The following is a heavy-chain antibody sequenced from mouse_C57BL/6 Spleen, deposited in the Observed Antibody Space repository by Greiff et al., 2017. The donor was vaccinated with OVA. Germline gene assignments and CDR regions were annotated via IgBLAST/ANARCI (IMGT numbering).Heavy chain of an antibody. J-gene: IGHJ2*01. V-gene: IGHV1-55*01. Sequence: QVQLQQPGAELVKPGASVKMSCKASGYTFTSYWITWLMLRPGQGLEWIGDIFPGSGSTNYNEKFKSKATLTVDTSSSTAYMQLSSLTSEDSAVYYCARAGIYDGPFDDWGQGTALTVSS. CDR1: GYTFTSYW. D-gene: IGHD2-3*01. CDR3: ARAGIYDGPFDD. CDR2: IFPGSGST.